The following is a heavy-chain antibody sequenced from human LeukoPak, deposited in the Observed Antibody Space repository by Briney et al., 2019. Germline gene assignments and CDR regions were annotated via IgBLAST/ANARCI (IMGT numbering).Heavy chain of an antibody. V-gene: IGHV1-24*01. CDR3: VTDHYNNHGNFDF. D-gene: IGHD3-10*01. CDR1: GFILTELS. J-gene: IGHJ4*02. Sequence: ASVKVSCKVSGFILTELSVHWLRLAPGKGLEWMGSFDRETDKTMYAHQLQGRLTMTEDRSADTAFLQLRSLTFEDTAVYYCVTDHYNNHGNFDFWGQGTPVAVS. CDR2: FDRETDKT.